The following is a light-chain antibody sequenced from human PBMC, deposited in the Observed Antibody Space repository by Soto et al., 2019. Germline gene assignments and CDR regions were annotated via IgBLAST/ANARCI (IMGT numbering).Light chain of an antibody. Sequence: QSALTQPPSASGTPGQRVTISCSGSSSNIGSKAVNWYQHLPGTAPKLLIYSSSQRPSGVPDRFSGSKSGTSASLAISGLQSEDEADYYCAAWDDSLKGVVFGGGTKLTVL. V-gene: IGLV1-44*01. CDR3: AAWDDSLKGVV. J-gene: IGLJ2*01. CDR2: SSS. CDR1: SSNIGSKA.